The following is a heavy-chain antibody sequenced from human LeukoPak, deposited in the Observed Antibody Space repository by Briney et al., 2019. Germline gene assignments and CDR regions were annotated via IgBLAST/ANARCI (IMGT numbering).Heavy chain of an antibody. Sequence: ASVKVSCKASGYTFSSHDINWVRQTTGQGLEWMGWMNPNSGNTGYAQKFQGRVTITRNTSISTAYMELGSLRSEDTAVYYCARGYYGSGSYYTFDYWGQGTLVTVSS. CDR3: ARGYYGSGSYYTFDY. CDR1: GYTFSSHD. CDR2: MNPNSGNT. D-gene: IGHD3-10*01. J-gene: IGHJ4*02. V-gene: IGHV1-8*03.